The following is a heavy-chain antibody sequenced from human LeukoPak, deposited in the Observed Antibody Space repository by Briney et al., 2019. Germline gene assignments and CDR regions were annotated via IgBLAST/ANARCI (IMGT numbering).Heavy chain of an antibody. CDR2: INPNNGGT. CDR3: AGEDNSSGYRPFDI. V-gene: IGHV1-2*02. J-gene: IGHJ3*02. D-gene: IGHD3-22*01. CDR1: GYTFTGYY. Sequence: ASVKVSCKASGYTFTGYYIHWVRQAPGQGLDWMGGINPNNGGTNYAQKFQGRVTMTRDMSMSTAYMELSRLRSDDTAVYYCAGEDNSSGYRPFDIWGQGTMVTVPS.